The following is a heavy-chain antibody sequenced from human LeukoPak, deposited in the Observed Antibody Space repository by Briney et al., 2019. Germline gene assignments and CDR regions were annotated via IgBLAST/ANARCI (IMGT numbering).Heavy chain of an antibody. CDR2: IKSKTDGGTT. CDR1: GFTFSSYA. CDR3: TTDPTDFD. Sequence: GGSLRLSCAASGFTFSSYAMSWVRQAPGKGLEWVGRIKSKTDGGTTDYAAPVKGTFTTSRDDSNNPMYLQTNSLKTEDTAVYHCTTDPTDFDWGQGTLVTVSS. V-gene: IGHV3-15*01. J-gene: IGHJ4*02. D-gene: IGHD3-3*01.